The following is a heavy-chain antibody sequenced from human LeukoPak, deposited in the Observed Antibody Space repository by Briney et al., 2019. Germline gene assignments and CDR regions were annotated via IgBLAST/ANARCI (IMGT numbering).Heavy chain of an antibody. D-gene: IGHD5-12*01. CDR2: MNPNSGNT. Sequence: ASVKVSCKASGYTFTSYDINWVRQATGQGLEWMGWMNPNSGNTGYAQKFQGRVTMTRNTSISTAYMELSSLRSEDTAVYYCARGRSWGLRSYYGMDVWGQGTTVTVSS. V-gene: IGHV1-8*01. CDR1: GYTFTSYD. CDR3: ARGRSWGLRSYYGMDV. J-gene: IGHJ6*02.